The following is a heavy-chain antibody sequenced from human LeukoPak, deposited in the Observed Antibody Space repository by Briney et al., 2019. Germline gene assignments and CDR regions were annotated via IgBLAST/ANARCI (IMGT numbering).Heavy chain of an antibody. J-gene: IGHJ4*02. D-gene: IGHD2-15*01. V-gene: IGHV3-30-3*01. CDR3: ATSARTYLGSSLDY. CDR2: ISYDGSNK. CDR1: GFTFSSYA. Sequence: GGSLRLSCAASGFTFSSYAMHWVRQAPGKGLEWVAVISYDGSNKYYADPVKGRFTISRDNAKNTLYLQMNSLRAEDTALYYCATSARTYLGSSLDYWGQGTLVTVSS.